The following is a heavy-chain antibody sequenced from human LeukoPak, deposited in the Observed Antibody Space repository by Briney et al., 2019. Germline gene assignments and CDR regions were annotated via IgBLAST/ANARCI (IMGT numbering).Heavy chain of an antibody. D-gene: IGHD3-22*01. Sequence: SETLSLTCNVSGGSINNHHWSWIRQPPGKRLEWIAYVAYTGSAVYNPSLKSRVTVSVDTSKNQFSLKLKSVTAADTAVYYCARGPLDSADYSFDYWGQGALVTASS. J-gene: IGHJ4*02. CDR1: GGSINNHH. V-gene: IGHV4-59*11. CDR3: ARGPLDSADYSFDY. CDR2: VAYTGSA.